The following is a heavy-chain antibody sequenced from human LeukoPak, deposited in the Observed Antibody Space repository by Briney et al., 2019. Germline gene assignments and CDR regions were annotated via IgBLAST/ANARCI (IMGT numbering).Heavy chain of an antibody. V-gene: IGHV3-30*18. J-gene: IGHJ4*02. CDR2: ISYDGSNK. D-gene: IGHD5-18*01. Sequence: GGSLRLSCAASGFTFSSYGMHWVRQAPGKGLEWAAVISYDGSNKYYADSVKGRFTISRDNSKNTLYLQMNSLRAEDTAVYYCAKSGYSYGSCFDYWGQGTLVTVSS. CDR3: AKSGYSYGSCFDY. CDR1: GFTFSSYG.